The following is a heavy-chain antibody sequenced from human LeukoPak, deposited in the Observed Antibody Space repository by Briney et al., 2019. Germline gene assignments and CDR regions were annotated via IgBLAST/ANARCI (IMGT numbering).Heavy chain of an antibody. CDR2: ISSSSSYI. V-gene: IGHV3-21*01. D-gene: IGHD2-8*01. CDR1: GFTFSSYS. CDR3: ARVQLGEYCTNGVCKGPFDY. J-gene: IGHJ4*02. Sequence: GGSLRLSCAASGFTFSSYSMNWVRQAPGKGLEWVSSISSSSSYIYYADSVKGRFTISRDNAKNSLYLQMNSLRAEDTAVYYCARVQLGEYCTNGVCKGPFDYWGQGTLVTVSS.